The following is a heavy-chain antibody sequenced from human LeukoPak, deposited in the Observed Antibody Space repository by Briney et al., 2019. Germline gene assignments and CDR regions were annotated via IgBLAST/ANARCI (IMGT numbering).Heavy chain of an antibody. CDR2: NDPKSDGT. V-gene: IGHV1-2*06. CDR1: GYTFIDYD. CDR3: TRDENGSARNNLFDR. Sequence: ASVRVSCKASGYTFIDYDIHWVRQAPGQELEWMGRNDPKSDGTKYAQKFQGRVTMARDMSINTAYLELSSLRPDDTAMYYCTRDENGSARNNLFDRWGQGTLVTVSS. D-gene: IGHD1-26*01. J-gene: IGHJ5*02.